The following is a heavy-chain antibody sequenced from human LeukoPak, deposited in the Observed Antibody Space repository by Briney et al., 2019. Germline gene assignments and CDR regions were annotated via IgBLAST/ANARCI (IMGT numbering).Heavy chain of an antibody. V-gene: IGHV3-7*01. CDR1: GFTFSGYS. CDR3: ARTLRGVCSSTSCCDVVLWGTFDY. J-gene: IGHJ4*02. CDR2: IKQDGSEK. Sequence: GGSLRLSCAASGFTFSGYSMSWVRQAPGKGLEWVANIKQDGSEKYYVDSVKGRFTISRDNAKNSLYLQMNSLRAEDTAVYYCARTLRGVCSSTSCCDVVLWGTFDYWGQGTLVTVSS. D-gene: IGHD2-2*01.